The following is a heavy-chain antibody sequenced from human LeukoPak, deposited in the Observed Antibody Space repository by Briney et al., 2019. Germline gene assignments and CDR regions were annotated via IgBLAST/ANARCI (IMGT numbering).Heavy chain of an antibody. CDR2: ISGSGGST. CDR1: GFTFSSYA. J-gene: IGHJ3*02. CDR3: AKFLSFYGSGSYNVAFDI. V-gene: IGHV3-23*01. D-gene: IGHD3-10*01. Sequence: GGSLRLSCAASGFTFSSYAMSWVRQAPGKGLEWVSAISGSGGSTYYADSVKGRFTISRDNSKNTLYLQMNSLRAEDTAVYYCAKFLSFYGSGSYNVAFDIWGQGTTVTVSS.